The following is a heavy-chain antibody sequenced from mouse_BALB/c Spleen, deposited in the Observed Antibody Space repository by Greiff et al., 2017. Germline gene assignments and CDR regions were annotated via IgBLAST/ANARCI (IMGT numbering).Heavy chain of an antibody. CDR1: GFNIKDTY. D-gene: IGHD2-3*01. CDR2: IDPANGNT. CDR3: ARGGLIRGHYAMDY. Sequence: EVKLQESGAELVKPGASVKLSCTASGFNIKDTYMHWVKQRPEQGLEWIGRIDPANGNTKYDPKFQGKATITADTSSNTAYLQLSSLTSEDTAVYYCARGGLIRGHYAMDYWGQGTSVTVSS. J-gene: IGHJ4*01. V-gene: IGHV14-3*02.